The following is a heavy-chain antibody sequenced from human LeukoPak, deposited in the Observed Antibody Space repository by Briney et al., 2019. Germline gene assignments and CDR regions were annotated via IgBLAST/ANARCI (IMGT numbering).Heavy chain of an antibody. CDR2: IDPIDSYS. V-gene: IGHV5-10-1*01. J-gene: IGHJ4*02. D-gene: IGHD3-9*01. CDR1: GYSFASYW. CDR3: ARAYYNILTGYPHFDY. Sequence: GESLRISCKGSGYSFASYWISWVRQVPGKGLGWMGRIDPIDSYSNYSPSFQGHVTISADKSISTAYLQWSSLKASDTAMYYCARAYYNILTGYPHFDYWGQGTLVTVSS.